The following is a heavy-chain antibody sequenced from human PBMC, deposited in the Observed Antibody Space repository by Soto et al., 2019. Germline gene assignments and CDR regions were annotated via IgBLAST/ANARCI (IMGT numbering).Heavy chain of an antibody. CDR3: ARDAESGTYYNNWFDP. Sequence: ASVKVSCKTSGYTFTGQYIHWVRQAPGQGLEWMGIINPSGDSTTYAQKLQDRVTMTADTSTTTVYMEVKSLRSDDTAVYYCARDAESGTYYNNWFDPWGQGTLVTVSS. D-gene: IGHD1-26*01. J-gene: IGHJ5*02. CDR1: GYTFTGQY. V-gene: IGHV1-46*01. CDR2: INPSGDST.